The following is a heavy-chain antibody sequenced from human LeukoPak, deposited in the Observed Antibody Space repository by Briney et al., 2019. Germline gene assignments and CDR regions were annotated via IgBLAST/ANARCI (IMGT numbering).Heavy chain of an antibody. CDR3: ASEGAPGAGTRTFDY. D-gene: IGHD6-19*01. V-gene: IGHV3-30*04. Sequence: GRSLTPSCAASALTFSSYAMHSVRQPPGKGLGWVVVISYDGSNKYYADSVKGRFTISRDNSKNTLYLQMNSLRAEDTAVYYCASEGAPGAGTRTFDYWGQGTLVTVSS. J-gene: IGHJ4*02. CDR2: ISYDGSNK. CDR1: ALTFSSYA.